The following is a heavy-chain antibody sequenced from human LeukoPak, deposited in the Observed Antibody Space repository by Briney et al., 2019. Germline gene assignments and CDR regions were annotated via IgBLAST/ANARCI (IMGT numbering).Heavy chain of an antibody. CDR1: GFTFDDYA. D-gene: IGHD3-9*01. J-gene: IGHJ4*02. CDR2: ISWNSGSI. Sequence: PGGSLRLSCAASGFTFDDYAMHWVRQAPGKGLEWVSGISWNSGSIGYADSVKGRFTISRDNAKNSLHLQMNSLRAEDTASYYCAKDGNYDILTGYLDYWGQGTLVTVSS. V-gene: IGHV3-9*01. CDR3: AKDGNYDILTGYLDY.